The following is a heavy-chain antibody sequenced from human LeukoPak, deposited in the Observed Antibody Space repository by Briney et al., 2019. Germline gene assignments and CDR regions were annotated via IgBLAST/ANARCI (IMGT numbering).Heavy chain of an antibody. J-gene: IGHJ6*02. CDR2: ITDSGSTI. V-gene: IGHV3-11*01. Sequence: PGGSLRLSCAASGFTFRDYNKNWVRQAPGKGLEWVSYITDSGSTIHYADSVNGRFTISRDNAKNSLYLQMNSLRAEDSAVYYCARSIGLTGGGVDVWGRGTTVTVSS. CDR1: GFTFRDYN. CDR3: ARSIGLTGGGVDV. D-gene: IGHD3-9*01.